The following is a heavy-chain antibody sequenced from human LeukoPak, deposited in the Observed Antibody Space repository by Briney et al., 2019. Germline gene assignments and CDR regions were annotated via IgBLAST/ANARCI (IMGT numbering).Heavy chain of an antibody. D-gene: IGHD3-10*01. J-gene: IGHJ4*02. CDR1: GGSINSYY. V-gene: IGHV4-59*08. CDR3: AGLGSDYCSDY. CDR2: ISYTGNT. Sequence: PSETLSLTCTVSGGSINSYYWGWIRQPPGKGLEWIAYISYTGNTNYNPSLKSRLTISVDTSRNQFSLKLSSVTTADTAVYYCAGLGSDYCSDYWGQGTLVTVSS.